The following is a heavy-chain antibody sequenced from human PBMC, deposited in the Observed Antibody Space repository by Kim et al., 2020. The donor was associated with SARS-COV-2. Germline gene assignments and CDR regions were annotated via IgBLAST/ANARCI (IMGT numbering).Heavy chain of an antibody. V-gene: IGHV1-69*13. CDR3: ARDSSYPKGFDY. CDR1: GGTFSSYA. CDR2: IIPIFGTA. Sequence: SVKVSCKASGGTFSSYAISWVRQAPGQGLEWMGGIIPIFGTANYAQKFQGRVTITADESTSTAYMELSSLRSEDTAVYYCARDSSYPKGFDYWGQGTLVTVSS. J-gene: IGHJ4*02.